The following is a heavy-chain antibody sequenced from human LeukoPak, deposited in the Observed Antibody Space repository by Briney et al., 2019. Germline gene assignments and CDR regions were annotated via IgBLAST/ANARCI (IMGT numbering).Heavy chain of an antibody. CDR2: IGSDGSNQ. V-gene: IGHV3-30*02. CDR3: VKDHFYYYGSGSGYFEY. D-gene: IGHD3-10*01. J-gene: IGHJ4*02. CDR1: GFTFRTYG. Sequence: GGPVRLSCAVCGFTFRTYGIHLVPAAPGEGPEWVGFIGSDGSNQLHADSVKGRFTISRDNSQNTLFLQMYTLRPKDTAVYYCVKDHFYYYGSGSGYFEYWGQGTLVTVSS.